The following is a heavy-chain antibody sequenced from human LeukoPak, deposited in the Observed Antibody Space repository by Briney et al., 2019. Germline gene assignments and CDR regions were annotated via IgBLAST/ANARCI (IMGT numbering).Heavy chain of an antibody. J-gene: IGHJ4*02. CDR2: INHSGST. D-gene: IGHD3-10*01. CDR1: GGSFSGYY. Sequence: SETLSLTCAVYGGSFSGYYWSWIRQPPGKGLEWVGEINHSGSTNYNPSLKSRVTISVDTSKNQFSLKLSSVTAADTAVYYCARHGSGHDYWGQGTLVTASS. V-gene: IGHV4-34*01. CDR3: ARHGSGHDY.